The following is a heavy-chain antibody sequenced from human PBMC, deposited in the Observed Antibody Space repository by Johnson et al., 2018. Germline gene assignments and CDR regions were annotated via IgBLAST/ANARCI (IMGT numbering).Heavy chain of an antibody. Sequence: VQLQESGPGLVKPSETLSLTCTVSGFSVTSGSYYWSWIRQTPGKGLEWVGVLKMIIHGGTTHYAASVEGRFTITRDDSRNTLFLQMNNLKIEDTAMYHCRVGHYGVWGRGTMVTVSS. D-gene: IGHD4-17*01. CDR3: RVGHYGV. CDR1: GFSVTSGS. V-gene: IGHV3-15*06. CDR2: LKMIIHGGTT. J-gene: IGHJ3*01.